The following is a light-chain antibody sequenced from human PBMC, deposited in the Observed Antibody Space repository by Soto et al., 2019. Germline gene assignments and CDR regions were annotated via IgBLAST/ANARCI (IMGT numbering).Light chain of an antibody. CDR3: QRDYNLPRA. CDR1: QSVSSSY. Sequence: PGERVAFSCRPSQSVSSSYLTWYQQKPGQAPRLLIYGASTRATSIPARFSGSGSGTDFTLNISSLQPEDFAVYYCQRDYNLPRAVGQGTKV. CDR2: GAS. J-gene: IGKJ1*01. V-gene: IGKV3D-7*01.